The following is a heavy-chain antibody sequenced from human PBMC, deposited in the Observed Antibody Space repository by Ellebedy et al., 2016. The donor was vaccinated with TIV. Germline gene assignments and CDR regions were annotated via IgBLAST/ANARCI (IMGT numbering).Heavy chain of an antibody. V-gene: IGHV3-66*01. J-gene: IGHJ2*01. CDR1: GFTFSVFG. CDR3: ARASFYDVDLSGWYFDL. CDR2: IYTDDST. Sequence: GESLKISCVTSGFTFSVFGMNWVRQAPGKGPEWVSGIYTDDSTDYADSVKGRFTISRDNSKNTLYLQMNSLRTEDTAVYYCARASFYDVDLSGWYFDLWGRGTLVTVSS. D-gene: IGHD3-10*02.